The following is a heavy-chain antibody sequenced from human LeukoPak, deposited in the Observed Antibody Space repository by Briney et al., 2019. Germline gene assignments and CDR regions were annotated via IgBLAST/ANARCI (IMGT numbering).Heavy chain of an antibody. D-gene: IGHD6-19*01. Sequence: ASVKVSCKASGYTFTNNDINWVRKATGQGLEWMGWMNPNSGNTGYAQRFQGRVTFTRNTSISTAYMELTSLTSEDTAVYYCARQYSSGWCFDYWGQGTLVTVSS. CDR3: ARQYSSGWCFDY. V-gene: IGHV1-8*01. CDR1: GYTFTNND. CDR2: MNPNSGNT. J-gene: IGHJ4*02.